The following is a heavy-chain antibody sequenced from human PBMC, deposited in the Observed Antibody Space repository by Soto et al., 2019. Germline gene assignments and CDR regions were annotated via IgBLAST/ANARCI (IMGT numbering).Heavy chain of an antibody. CDR2: IYSDGSGT. Sequence: PGGSLRLSCAASGFTFSSYWMHRVRQAPGKGLVWVSRIYSDGSGTTYADSVKGRFTISRDHAKSMLYLQMDSLRVEDTAVYYCAPLNNFGADYWGQGTMVTVSS. V-gene: IGHV3-74*01. CDR1: GFTFSSYW. CDR3: APLNNFGADY. J-gene: IGHJ4*02. D-gene: IGHD1-1*01.